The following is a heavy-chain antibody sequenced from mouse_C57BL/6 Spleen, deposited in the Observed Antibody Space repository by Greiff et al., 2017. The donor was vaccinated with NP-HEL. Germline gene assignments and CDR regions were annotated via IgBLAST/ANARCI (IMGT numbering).Heavy chain of an antibody. CDR1: GFTFSSYA. D-gene: IGHD2-2*01. V-gene: IGHV5-4*01. Sequence: EVQGVESGGGLVKPGGSLKLSCAASGFTFSSYAMSWVRQTPEKRLEWVATISDGGSYTYYPDNVKGRFTISRDNAKNNLYLQMSHLKSEDTAMYYCAREGDGYDVGYFDYWGQGTTLTVSS. J-gene: IGHJ2*01. CDR2: ISDGGSYT. CDR3: AREGDGYDVGYFDY.